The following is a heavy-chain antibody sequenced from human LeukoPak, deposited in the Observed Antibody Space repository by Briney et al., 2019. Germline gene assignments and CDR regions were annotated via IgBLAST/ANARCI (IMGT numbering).Heavy chain of an antibody. CDR2: IYYSGSS. CDR1: GASISSGYYY. Sequence: SQTLSLTCTVSGASISSGYYYRSWIRQPPGKGLEWIGYIYYSGSSNYNPSLQSRVIISLDTPKNQFSLKLSSVTAADTAVYYCARARGSYRHSDSDCWGQGTLVTVSS. D-gene: IGHD3-16*02. J-gene: IGHJ4*02. V-gene: IGHV4-30-4*01. CDR3: ARARGSYRHSDSDC.